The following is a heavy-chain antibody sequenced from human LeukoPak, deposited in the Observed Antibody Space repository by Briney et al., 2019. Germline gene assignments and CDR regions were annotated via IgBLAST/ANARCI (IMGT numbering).Heavy chain of an antibody. Sequence: PSETLSLTCTVSGCSISSYYWSWIRQPPGKGLEWIGYIYYSGSTNYNPSLKSRVTISVDTSKNQFSLKLSSVTAADTAVYFCARGPYAYDSSGAFDIWGQGAMVTVSS. D-gene: IGHD3-22*01. J-gene: IGHJ3*02. V-gene: IGHV4-59*08. CDR2: IYYSGST. CDR1: GCSISSYY. CDR3: ARGPYAYDSSGAFDI.